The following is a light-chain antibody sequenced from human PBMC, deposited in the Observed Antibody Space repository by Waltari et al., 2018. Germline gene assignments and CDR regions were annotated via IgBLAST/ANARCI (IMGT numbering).Light chain of an antibody. CDR2: WAS. CDR1: QSVLYSSNNKNY. V-gene: IGKV4-1*01. CDR3: QQYYSAPYS. J-gene: IGKJ2*03. Sequence: DIVMTQSPDSLAVSLGERATINCRSSQSVLYSSNNKNYLVWYQQKPGQPPKVLIYWASTRESGVPDRFSGGGSGTDFTLTISSLQAEDVAVYYCQQYYSAPYSFGQGTKLEIK.